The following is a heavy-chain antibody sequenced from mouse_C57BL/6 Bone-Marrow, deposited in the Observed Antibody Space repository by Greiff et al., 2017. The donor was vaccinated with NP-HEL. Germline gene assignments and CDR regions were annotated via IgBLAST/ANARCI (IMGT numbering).Heavy chain of an antibody. CDR2: IDPSDSYT. V-gene: IGHV1-59*01. Sequence: QVQLQQPGAELVRPGTSVKLSCKASGYTFTSHWMHWVKQRPGQGLEWIGVIDPSDSYTNYNQKFKGKATLTVDTSSSTAYMQLSSLTSEDSAVYYCASPWYFDYWGQGTTLTVSS. CDR3: ASPWYFDY. J-gene: IGHJ2*01. CDR1: GYTFTSHW.